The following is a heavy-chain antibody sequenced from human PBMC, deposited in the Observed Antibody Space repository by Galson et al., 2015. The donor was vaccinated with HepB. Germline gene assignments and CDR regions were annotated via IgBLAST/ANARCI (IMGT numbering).Heavy chain of an antibody. CDR2: INPSGGST. V-gene: IGHV1-46*01. J-gene: IGHJ6*02. Sequence: SVKVSCKASGYTFTSYYMHWVRQAPGQGLEWMGIINPSGGSTSYAQKFQGRVTMTRDTSTSTVYMELSSLRSEDTAVYYCARDQGMMGYYYGLDVWGQGTTVXVSS. CDR1: GYTFTSYY. CDR3: ARDQGMMGYYYGLDV. D-gene: IGHD3-16*01.